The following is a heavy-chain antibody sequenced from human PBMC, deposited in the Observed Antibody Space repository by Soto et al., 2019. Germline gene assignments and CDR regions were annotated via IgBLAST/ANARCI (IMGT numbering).Heavy chain of an antibody. CDR3: ARDVTSSTYYYLSPGGFDP. Sequence: EVQLVESGGGLVKPGGSLRLSCAASGFTFSSYSMNWVRQAPGKGLEWVSSISSSSSYIYYADSVKGRFTISRDNAKNSLELQMNSLRAEDTAVYYCARDVTSSTYYYLSPGGFDPWGQGTLVTVSS. V-gene: IGHV3-21*01. D-gene: IGHD3-22*01. CDR2: ISSSSSYI. CDR1: GFTFSSYS. J-gene: IGHJ5*02.